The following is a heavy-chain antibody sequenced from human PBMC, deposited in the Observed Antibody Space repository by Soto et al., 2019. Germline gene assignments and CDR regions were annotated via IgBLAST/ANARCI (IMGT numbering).Heavy chain of an antibody. V-gene: IGHV3-48*01. Sequence: GGSLRLSCAASGFTFSSYAMHWVRQAPGKGLEWVSYISSSSSVIDYADSVKGRFTVSRDNARNSLYLQTNSLRAEDTAVYYCARDLSWGSNWYYYMDVWGKGTTVTVSS. D-gene: IGHD7-27*01. CDR1: GFTFSSYA. CDR3: ARDLSWGSNWYYYMDV. J-gene: IGHJ6*03. CDR2: ISSSSSVI.